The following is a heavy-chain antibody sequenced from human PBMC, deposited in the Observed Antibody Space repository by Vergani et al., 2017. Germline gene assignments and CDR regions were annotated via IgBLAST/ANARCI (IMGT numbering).Heavy chain of an antibody. D-gene: IGHD2-2*01. Sequence: QVQLVQSGAEVKKPGASVKVSCKASGYTFTGYYMHWVRQAPGQGLEWMGWINPNSGGTNYAQKFQGRVTMTRDTSISTAYMGLCRLRSDDTAVYYCARGPTYCSSTSCYSGAFDIWGQGTMVTVSS. J-gene: IGHJ3*02. V-gene: IGHV1-2*02. CDR3: ARGPTYCSSTSCYSGAFDI. CDR2: INPNSGGT. CDR1: GYTFTGYY.